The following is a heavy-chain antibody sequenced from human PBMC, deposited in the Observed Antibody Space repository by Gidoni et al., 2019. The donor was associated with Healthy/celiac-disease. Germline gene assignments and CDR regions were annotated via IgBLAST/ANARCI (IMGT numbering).Heavy chain of an antibody. D-gene: IGHD6-13*01. V-gene: IGHV4-4*07. CDR3: ARWEQLGYYYYMDV. CDR2: IYTSGST. J-gene: IGHJ6*03. CDR1: GGSISSYY. Sequence: QVQLQESGPGLVKPSETLSLTCTASGGSISSYYWSWLRQPAGKGLEWIGRIYTSGSTNYNPSLKSRVTMSVDTSKNQFSLKLSSVTAADTAVYYCARWEQLGYYYYMDVWGKGTTVTVSS.